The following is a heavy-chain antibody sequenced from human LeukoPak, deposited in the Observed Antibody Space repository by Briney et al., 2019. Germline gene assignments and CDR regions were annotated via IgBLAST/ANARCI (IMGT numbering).Heavy chain of an antibody. J-gene: IGHJ4*02. CDR3: PHAPDIICFPSGSDS. Sequence: PGGSLRLSCAASGFTFSTFAMNWVRQAPGKGLEWVASIRDNAVSSYYADSVKGRFTISRDNSKNTLYLQMNSLRAEDTATYYCPHAPDIICFPSGSDSCGEGGLVAASS. V-gene: IGHV3-23*01. CDR1: GFTFSTFA. CDR2: IRDNAVSS. D-gene: IGHD2-15*01.